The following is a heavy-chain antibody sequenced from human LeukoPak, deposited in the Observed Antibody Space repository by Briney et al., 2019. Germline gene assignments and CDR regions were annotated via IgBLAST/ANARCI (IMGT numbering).Heavy chain of an antibody. D-gene: IGHD2-8*01. CDR2: IIPIFGTA. J-gene: IGHJ4*02. V-gene: IGHV1-69*05. CDR3: AGGVLMVYAPYYFDY. CDR1: GGTFSSYA. Sequence: SVKVSCKASGGTFSSYAISWVRQAPGQGLEWMGGIIPIFGTANYAQKFQGRVTITTDETTSTTYMELRSLRSEDTAVYYCAGGVLMVYAPYYFDYWGQGTLVTVSS.